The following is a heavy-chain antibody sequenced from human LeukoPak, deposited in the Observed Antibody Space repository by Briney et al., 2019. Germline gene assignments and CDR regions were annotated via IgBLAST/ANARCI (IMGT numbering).Heavy chain of an antibody. CDR1: GGSFSGYY. D-gene: IGHD6-19*01. CDR3: ARQKQWLVRSLPPDV. CDR2: INHSGST. Sequence: SETLSLTCAVYGGSFSGYYWSWIRQPPGKGLGWIGEINHSGSTNYNPSLKSRVTISVDTSKNQFSLKLSSVTAADTAVYYCARQKQWLVRSLPPDVWGKGTTVTVSS. J-gene: IGHJ6*04. V-gene: IGHV4-34*01.